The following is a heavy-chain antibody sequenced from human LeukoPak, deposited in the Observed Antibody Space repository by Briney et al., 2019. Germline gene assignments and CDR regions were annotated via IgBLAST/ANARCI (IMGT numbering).Heavy chain of an antibody. V-gene: IGHV1-69*05. D-gene: IGHD3-10*01. J-gene: IGHJ6*03. CDR2: IIPIFGTA. CDR3: ARCSVRGVYYYYYMDV. CDR1: GGTFSSYA. Sequence: SVKVSCKASGGTFSSYAISWVRQAPGQGLEWMGGIIPIFGTANYAQKFQGRVTITTDESTGTAYMELSSLRSEDTAVYYCARCSVRGVYYYYYMDVWGKGTTVTVSS.